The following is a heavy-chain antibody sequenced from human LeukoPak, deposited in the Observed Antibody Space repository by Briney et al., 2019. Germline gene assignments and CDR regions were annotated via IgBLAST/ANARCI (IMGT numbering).Heavy chain of an antibody. J-gene: IGHJ5*02. CDR2: IYYSGST. CDR1: GGSISSSSYY. CDR3: ARDEAGPPPTINWFDP. V-gene: IGHV4-39*07. Sequence: SETLSLTCTVSGGSISSSSYYWGWIRQPPGKGLEWIGSIYYSGSTYYNPSLKSRVTISVDTSKNQFSLKLSSVTAADTAVYYCARDEAGPPPTINWFDPWGQGTLVTVSS. D-gene: IGHD6-13*01.